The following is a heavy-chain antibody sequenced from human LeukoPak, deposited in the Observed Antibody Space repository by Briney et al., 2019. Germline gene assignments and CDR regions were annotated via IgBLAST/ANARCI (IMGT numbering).Heavy chain of an antibody. CDR1: GGSINSYF. Sequence: PSETLSLTRTVSGGSINSYFWSWIRQPPGKRLDWSGDIYYSGSTNYNTSLKSRVTISVDTSKNQFSLKLSSVTAADTAVYYCARKSSSGWYFDYWGQGTLVTVSS. CDR2: IYYSGST. CDR3: ARKSSSGWYFDY. D-gene: IGHD6-19*01. V-gene: IGHV4-59*01. J-gene: IGHJ4*02.